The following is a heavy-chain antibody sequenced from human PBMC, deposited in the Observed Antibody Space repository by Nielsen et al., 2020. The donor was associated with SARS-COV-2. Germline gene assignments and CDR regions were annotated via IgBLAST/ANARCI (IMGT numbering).Heavy chain of an antibody. CDR1: GFTFSSYA. V-gene: IGHV3-23*01. D-gene: IGHD3-22*01. CDR3: ASVLSYYDSSGYYDDAFDI. Sequence: GESLKISCAASGFTFSSYAMSWVRQAPGKGLEWVSAISGSGGSTYYADPVKGRFTISRDNSKNTLYLQMNSLRAEDTAVYYCASVLSYYDSSGYYDDAFDIWGQGTMVTVSS. J-gene: IGHJ3*02. CDR2: ISGSGGST.